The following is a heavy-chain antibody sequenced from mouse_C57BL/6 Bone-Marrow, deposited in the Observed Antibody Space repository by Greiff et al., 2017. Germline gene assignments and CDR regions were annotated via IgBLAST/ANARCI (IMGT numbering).Heavy chain of an antibody. D-gene: IGHD1-3*01. Sequence: VMLVESGAELAKPGASVKLSCKASGYTFTSYWMHWVKQRPGQGLEWIGYINPSSGYTKSNQKFKDKATLTADKSSSTAYMQLSSLTYEVSAVYYCANNFVFDYWGQGTTLTVSS. J-gene: IGHJ2*01. CDR1: GYTFTSYW. CDR3: ANNFVFDY. CDR2: INPSSGYT. V-gene: IGHV1-7*01.